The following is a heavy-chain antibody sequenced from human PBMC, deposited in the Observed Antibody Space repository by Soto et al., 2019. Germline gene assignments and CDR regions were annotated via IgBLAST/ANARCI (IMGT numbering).Heavy chain of an antibody. Sequence: EVQLVESGGGLVKPGGSLRLSCAASGFTFNNAWMSWVRQAPGKGLEWLGRIKSIPDGGTTDYAAPAKGRFTISRDDSKNTLYLQMNSLRTEDTAVYYCTTDASAYYDSGNYYPWGQGTPVTVSS. D-gene: IGHD3-22*01. J-gene: IGHJ5*02. V-gene: IGHV3-15*01. CDR3: TTDASAYYDSGNYYP. CDR2: IKSIPDGGTT. CDR1: GFTFNNAW.